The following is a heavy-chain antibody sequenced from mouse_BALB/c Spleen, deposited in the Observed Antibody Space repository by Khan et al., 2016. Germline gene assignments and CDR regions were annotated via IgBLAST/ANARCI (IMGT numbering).Heavy chain of an antibody. J-gene: IGHJ3*01. CDR2: INTNTGEP. CDR1: GYTFTNYG. Sequence: QIQLVQSGPELKKPGETVKISCKASGYTFTNYGMNWVKQAPGKGLKWMGWINTNTGEPTYAEEFKGRFAFSLETSASTAYLQINNLKNEDTATYFWAEDYYGSSWFAYWGQGTLVTVSA. CDR3: AEDYYGSSWFAY. V-gene: IGHV9-3*02. D-gene: IGHD1-1*01.